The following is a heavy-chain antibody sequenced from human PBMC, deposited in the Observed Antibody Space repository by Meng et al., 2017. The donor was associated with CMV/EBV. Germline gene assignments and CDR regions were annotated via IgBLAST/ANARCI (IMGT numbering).Heavy chain of an antibody. Sequence: SETLSLTCTVSGGSISSDYWSWIRQPPGKGLEWIGYIYYSGSTNYNPSLKSRVTISVDTSKNQFSLKLSSVTAADTAVYYCARGGALAAFDIWGQGTMVTVSS. CDR2: IYYSGST. CDR1: GGSISSDY. D-gene: IGHD3-16*01. J-gene: IGHJ3*02. CDR3: ARGGALAAFDI. V-gene: IGHV4-59*01.